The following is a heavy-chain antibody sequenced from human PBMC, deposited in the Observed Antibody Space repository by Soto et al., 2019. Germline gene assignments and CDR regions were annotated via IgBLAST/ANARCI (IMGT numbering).Heavy chain of an antibody. Sequence: GGSLRLSCAASGFTFSSYSMNWVRQAPGKGLEWVSYISSSSSTIYYADSVKGRFTISRDNAKNSLYLQMNSLRDEDTAVYYCARDRRYYDYVWGSYRPQDRATWYFDLWGRGTLVTVSS. V-gene: IGHV3-48*02. CDR3: ARDRRYYDYVWGSYRPQDRATWYFDL. D-gene: IGHD3-16*02. CDR1: GFTFSSYS. J-gene: IGHJ2*01. CDR2: ISSSSSTI.